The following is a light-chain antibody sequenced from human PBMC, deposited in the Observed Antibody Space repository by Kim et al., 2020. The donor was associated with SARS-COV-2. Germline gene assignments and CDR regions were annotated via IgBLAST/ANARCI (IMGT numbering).Light chain of an antibody. J-gene: IGKJ2*01. CDR2: SAS. CDR1: QSISSY. Sequence: ASVGDRVTITCRASQSISSYLNWYQQKPGKAPKLLIYSASSLQSGVPSRFSGSGSGTDFTLTISSLQPEDFAIYSCQQSYSTPYTFGQGTKLEI. V-gene: IGKV1-39*01. CDR3: QQSYSTPYT.